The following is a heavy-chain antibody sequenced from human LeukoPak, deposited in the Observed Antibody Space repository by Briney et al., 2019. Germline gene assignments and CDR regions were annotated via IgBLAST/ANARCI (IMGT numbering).Heavy chain of an antibody. Sequence: ASVKVSCKASGYTFTSYGISWVRQAPGQGLEWMGWISAYNGNTNYAQKLRGRVTMTTDTSTSTAYMELRSLRSDDTAVYYCATSQGYQLTNAFDIWGQGTMVTVSS. CDR3: ATSQGYQLTNAFDI. CDR1: GYTFTSYG. J-gene: IGHJ3*02. V-gene: IGHV1-18*01. D-gene: IGHD2-2*01. CDR2: ISAYNGNT.